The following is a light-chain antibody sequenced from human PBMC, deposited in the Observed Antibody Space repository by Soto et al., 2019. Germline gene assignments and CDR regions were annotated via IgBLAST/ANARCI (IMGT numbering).Light chain of an antibody. CDR2: AAS. V-gene: IGKV1-12*01. CDR3: QHLNTYPTT. Sequence: DIQMTQSPSSVSASVGDRVTISCQASQGISRSLAWFAQKPGRAPQLLIYAASTLHSGVPSRFSGSGSGTDFTLTISSLQPEDCATYYCQHLNTYPTTFGPGTRL. CDR1: QGISRS. J-gene: IGKJ5*01.